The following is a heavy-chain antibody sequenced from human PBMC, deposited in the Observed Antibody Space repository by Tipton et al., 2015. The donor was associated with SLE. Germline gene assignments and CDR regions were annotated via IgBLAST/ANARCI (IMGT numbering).Heavy chain of an antibody. V-gene: IGHV4-34*01. CDR2: INHSGST. CDR3: ARAPQQLGYFDY. Sequence: TLSLTCAVYGGSFSGYYWSWIRQPPGKGLEWIGEINHSGSTNYNPSLKSRDTISVDTSKNQFSLKLSSVTAADTAVYYCARAPQQLGYFDYWGQGSLVTVSS. CDR1: GGSFSGYY. D-gene: IGHD6-13*01. J-gene: IGHJ4*02.